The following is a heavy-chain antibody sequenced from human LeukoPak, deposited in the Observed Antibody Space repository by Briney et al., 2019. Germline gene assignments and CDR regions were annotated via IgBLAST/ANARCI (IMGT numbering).Heavy chain of an antibody. CDR2: ISYDGSNK. CDR1: GFTFSSYG. Sequence: SGGSLRLSCAASGFTFSSYGMHWVRQAPGKGLEWVAVISYDGSNKYYADSVKGRFTISRDNSKNTLYLQMNSLRAEDTAVYYCAKGGSGWYLYYFDYWGQGTLVTVSS. V-gene: IGHV3-30*18. CDR3: AKGGSGWYLYYFDY. D-gene: IGHD6-19*01. J-gene: IGHJ4*02.